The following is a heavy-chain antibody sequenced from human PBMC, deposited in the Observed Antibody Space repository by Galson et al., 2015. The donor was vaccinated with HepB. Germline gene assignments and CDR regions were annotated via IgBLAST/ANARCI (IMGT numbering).Heavy chain of an antibody. CDR1: GGTFNTYG. J-gene: IGHJ4*02. CDR2: IIPMFRSA. CDR3: ARDKGRRLWRDVGYIDY. V-gene: IGHV1-69*06. D-gene: IGHD3-16*01. Sequence: SVKVSCKASGGTFNTYGFNWVRQAPEQGLEWLGGIIPMFRSANYAQRFQGRLTISADKSTRTAFMELSGLRSDDTAVYYCARDKGRRLWRDVGYIDYWGQGVLVTVSS.